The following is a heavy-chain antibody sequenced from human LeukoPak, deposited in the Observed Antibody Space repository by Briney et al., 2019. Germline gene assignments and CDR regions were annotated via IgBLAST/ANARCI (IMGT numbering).Heavy chain of an antibody. CDR3: AKELTRPNRPVAGLNY. D-gene: IGHD6-19*01. CDR1: GFTFSAYG. V-gene: IGHV3-30*18. J-gene: IGHJ4*02. Sequence: PGRSLRLSCAASGFTFSAYGMNWVRQAPGKGLEWVAIISYDGSNKYYTDSVKGRFTISRDDSKNTLYLQMNSLRTEDTAVYDCAKELTRPNRPVAGLNYWGQGTLVTVSS. CDR2: ISYDGSNK.